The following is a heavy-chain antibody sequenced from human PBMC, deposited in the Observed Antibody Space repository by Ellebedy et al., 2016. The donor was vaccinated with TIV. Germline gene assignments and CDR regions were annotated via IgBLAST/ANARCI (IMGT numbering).Heavy chain of an antibody. D-gene: IGHD1-14*01. Sequence: GGSLRLSXAASAFTFRTFWMSWVRQAPGKGLEWVANINEAGSKDYYVDSVRGRFSISRDNAKNSLYLQMNSLKAEDTAVYYCAREIPEGQADLDYWGQGTLVTVSS. CDR3: AREIPEGQADLDY. J-gene: IGHJ4*02. CDR1: AFTFRTFW. V-gene: IGHV3-7*03. CDR2: INEAGSKD.